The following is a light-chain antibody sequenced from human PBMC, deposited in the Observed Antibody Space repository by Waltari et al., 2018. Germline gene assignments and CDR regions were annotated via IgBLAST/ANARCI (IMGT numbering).Light chain of an antibody. CDR2: EVS. J-gene: IGLJ2*01. CDR3: SSYTSSSTVV. Sequence: QSALTQPASVSGSPGQSITISCTGTSSDVGGYNSVSWYQQHPGKAPKLIVYEVSNRPSGVSNRFSGSKSGNTASLTSAGLQAEDEADYYCSSYTSSSTVVFGGGTKLTVL. CDR1: SSDVGGYNS. V-gene: IGLV2-14*01.